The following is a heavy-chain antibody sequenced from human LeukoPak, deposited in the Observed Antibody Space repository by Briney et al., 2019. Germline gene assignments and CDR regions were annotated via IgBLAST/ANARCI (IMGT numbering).Heavy chain of an antibody. CDR2: ISSSSSYI. V-gene: IGHV3-21*01. Sequence: PGGSLRLSCAASGFTFSSYSMNWVRQAPGKGLEWVSSISSSSSYIYYADSVKGRFTISRDNAKNSLYLQMNSLRAEDTAVYYCARTYYYDSGSAYYYGMDVWGQGTTDTVSS. CDR1: GFTFSSYS. D-gene: IGHD3-10*01. CDR3: ARTYYYDSGSAYYYGMDV. J-gene: IGHJ6*02.